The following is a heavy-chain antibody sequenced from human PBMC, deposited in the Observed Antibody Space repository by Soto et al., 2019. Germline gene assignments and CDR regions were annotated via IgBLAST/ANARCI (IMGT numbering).Heavy chain of an antibody. J-gene: IGHJ6*02. CDR1: GGTFSSYT. Sequence: GASVKVSCKASGGTFSSYTISWVRQAPGQGLEWMGRIIPILGIANYAQKFQGRVTITADKSTSTAYMELSSLRSEDTAVYYCARDTITMVRGVITPYYYYGMDVWGQGTTVTVSS. CDR2: IIPILGIA. CDR3: ARDTITMVRGVITPYYYYGMDV. V-gene: IGHV1-69*04. D-gene: IGHD3-10*01.